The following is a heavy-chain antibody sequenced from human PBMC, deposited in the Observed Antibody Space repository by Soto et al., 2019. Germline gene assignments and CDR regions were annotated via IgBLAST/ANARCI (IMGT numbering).Heavy chain of an antibody. Sequence: ASVKVSCKASGDTFTGYYMHWVRQAPGQGLEWMGWINPNSGGTNYAQKFQGRVTMTRDTSISTAYMELSRLRSGDTAVYYCARDFGYYYGSGSDYTFDYWGQGTLVTVSS. CDR3: ARDFGYYYGSGSDYTFDY. V-gene: IGHV1-2*02. D-gene: IGHD3-10*01. J-gene: IGHJ4*02. CDR2: INPNSGGT. CDR1: GDTFTGYY.